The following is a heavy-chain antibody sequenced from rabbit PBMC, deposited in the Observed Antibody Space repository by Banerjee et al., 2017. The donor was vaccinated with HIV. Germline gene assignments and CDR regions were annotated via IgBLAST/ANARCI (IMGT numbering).Heavy chain of an antibody. CDR2: IYTGSGST. Sequence: QEQLEESGGGLVQPEGSLALTCKASGFTISSSYYMCWVRQAPGKGLEWIGCIYTGSGSTYYASWAKGRFTISKTSSTTMTLQVTSLTAADTATYFCTRDDGGSNYYGLRGPGTIVTVS. CDR3: TRDDGGSNYYGL. J-gene: IGHJ4*01. CDR1: GFTISSSYY. V-gene: IGHV1S45*01. D-gene: IGHD8-1*01.